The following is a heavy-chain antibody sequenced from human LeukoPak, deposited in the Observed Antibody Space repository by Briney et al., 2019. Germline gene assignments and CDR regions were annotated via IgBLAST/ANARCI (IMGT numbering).Heavy chain of an antibody. D-gene: IGHD5-24*01. CDR2: INHSGST. CDR1: GGSFSGYY. J-gene: IGHJ6*02. V-gene: IGHV4-34*01. CDR3: ARTRGHYYYGMDV. Sequence: SETQSLTCAVYGGSFSGYYWSWIRQPPGKGLEWIGEINHSGSTNYNPSLKSRVTISVDTSKNQFSLKLSSVTAADTAVYYCARTRGHYYYGMDVWGQGTTVTVSS.